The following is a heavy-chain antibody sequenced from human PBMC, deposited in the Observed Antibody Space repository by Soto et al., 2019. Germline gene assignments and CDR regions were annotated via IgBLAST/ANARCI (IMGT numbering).Heavy chain of an antibody. CDR3: AREGYNFGPFDY. Sequence: KTSETLSLTCTVSVGSISGYYWTWIRQSPGKGLEWIGCVHFTGSTNYNPSLRSRVTMSIDTSKNQFSLKFNSVTAADTAVYYCAREGYNFGPFDYWGQGALVTVSS. CDR2: VHFTGST. V-gene: IGHV4-59*01. CDR1: VGSISGYY. J-gene: IGHJ4*02. D-gene: IGHD5-18*01.